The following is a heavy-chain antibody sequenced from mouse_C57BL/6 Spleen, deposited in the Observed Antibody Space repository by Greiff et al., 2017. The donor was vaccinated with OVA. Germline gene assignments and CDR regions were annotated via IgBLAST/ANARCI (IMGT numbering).Heavy chain of an antibody. CDR3: ARGDYYGSSYGYFDV. D-gene: IGHD1-1*01. J-gene: IGHJ1*03. Sequence: VQLKESGPELVKPGDSVKISCKASGYSFTGYFMNWVMQSHGKSLEWIGRINPYNGDTFYNQKFKGKATLTVDKSSSTARMELRSLTSEDSAVYYCARGDYYGSSYGYFDVWGTGTTVTVSS. CDR2: INPYNGDT. V-gene: IGHV1-20*01. CDR1: GYSFTGYF.